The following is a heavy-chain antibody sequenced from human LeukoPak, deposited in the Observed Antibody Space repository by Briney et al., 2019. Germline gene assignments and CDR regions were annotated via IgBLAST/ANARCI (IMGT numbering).Heavy chain of an antibody. J-gene: IGHJ4*02. Sequence: ASVKVSCKASGGTFSSYAISWVRQAPGQGLEWMGIINPSGGSTSYAQKFQGRVTMTRDTSTSTVYMELSSLRSEDTAVYYCARGELKGPYYFDYWGQGTLVTVSS. V-gene: IGHV1-46*03. CDR1: GGTFSSYA. CDR2: INPSGGST. D-gene: IGHD1-26*01. CDR3: ARGELKGPYYFDY.